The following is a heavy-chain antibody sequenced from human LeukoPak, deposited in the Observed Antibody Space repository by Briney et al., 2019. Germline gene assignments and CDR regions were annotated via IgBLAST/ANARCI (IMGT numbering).Heavy chain of an antibody. CDR1: GFTFSSYA. D-gene: IGHD4-17*01. CDR3: ARDTGSLLNYYGMDV. V-gene: IGHV3-30-3*01. Sequence: GGSLRLSCAASGFTFSSYAMHWVRQAPGKGLEWVAVISYDGSNKYYADSVKGRFTISRDNAKNSLYLQMNSLRAEDTAVYYCARDTGSLLNYYGMDVWGQGTTVTVSS. J-gene: IGHJ6*02. CDR2: ISYDGSNK.